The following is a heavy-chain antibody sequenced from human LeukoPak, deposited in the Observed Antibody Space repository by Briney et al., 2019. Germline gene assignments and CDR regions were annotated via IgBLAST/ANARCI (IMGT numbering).Heavy chain of an antibody. CDR2: ISSSSSTI. CDR1: GFTFSSYS. D-gene: IGHD3-16*01. Sequence: GGSLRLSCAASGFTFSSYSMNWVRQAPGKGLEWVSYISSSSSTIYYADSVKGRFTISRDNAKNSLYLQMNSLRAEDTAVYYCARDGSQKGVDYWGQGTLVTVSS. J-gene: IGHJ4*02. CDR3: ARDGSQKGVDY. V-gene: IGHV3-48*01.